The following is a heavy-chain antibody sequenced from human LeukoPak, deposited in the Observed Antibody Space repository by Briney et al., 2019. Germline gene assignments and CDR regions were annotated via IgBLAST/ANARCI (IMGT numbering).Heavy chain of an antibody. CDR1: SGSISGYY. CDR2: IFYSGNT. V-gene: IGHV4-59*12. J-gene: IGHJ4*02. CDR3: ARYVVTGVSLLFDY. Sequence: SETLSLTCTVSSGSISGYYWSWIRQPPGKGLECIGYIFYSGNTNYNPSLKSRVTISVDTSKNQFSLQLNSVTPEDTAVYYCARYVVTGVSLLFDYWGRGTLVTVSS. D-gene: IGHD2-21*02.